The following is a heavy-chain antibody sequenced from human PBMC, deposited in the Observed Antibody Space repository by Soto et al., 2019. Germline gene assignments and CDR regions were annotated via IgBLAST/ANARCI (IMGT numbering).Heavy chain of an antibody. V-gene: IGHV5-51*01. Sequence: GESLKISCKGSGYAYTGYWIGWVRQLPGKGLEWMGIIYPGDSDTRYSPSFQGHVTITVDKSTNTAYLQWNTLRASDTAMYYCARVKGNWNQLGLLLDGMDVWGQGTTVTVSS. D-gene: IGHD1-1*01. J-gene: IGHJ6*02. CDR2: IYPGDSDT. CDR1: GYAYTGYW. CDR3: ARVKGNWNQLGLLLDGMDV.